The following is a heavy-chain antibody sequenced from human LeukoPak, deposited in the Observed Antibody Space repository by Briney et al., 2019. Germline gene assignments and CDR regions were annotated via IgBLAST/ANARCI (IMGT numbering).Heavy chain of an antibody. J-gene: IGHJ4*02. D-gene: IGHD3-3*01. CDR1: GYTFTSYG. V-gene: IGHV1-18*01. CDR3: ARDVRKIFGVVIFDY. CDR2: ISAYNGKT. Sequence: ASEKVSCKASGYTFTSYGISWVRQAPAPGLEWMGWISAYNGKTNYAQQLQGRVTMTTDTSMSTAYMQLTSLRSDDTAVYYCARDVRKIFGVVIFDYWGQGTLVTVSS.